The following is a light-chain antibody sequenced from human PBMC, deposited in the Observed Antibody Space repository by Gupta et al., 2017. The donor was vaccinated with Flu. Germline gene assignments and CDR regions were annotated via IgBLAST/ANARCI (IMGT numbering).Light chain of an antibody. V-gene: IGLV3-9*01. J-gene: IGLJ1*01. CDR3: QLWDGFNTYV. CDR2: RND. CDR1: TIGGKN. Sequence: GGNTIGGKNVRWYQKKQGQARVLIIYRNDNRTSGIPERFAGSNSGNTATLTIRRAQAGDEADYYCQLWDGFNTYVFGTGTKVTVL.